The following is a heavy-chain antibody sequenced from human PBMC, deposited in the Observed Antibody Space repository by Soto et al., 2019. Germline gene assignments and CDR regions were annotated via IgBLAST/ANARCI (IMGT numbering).Heavy chain of an antibody. J-gene: IGHJ6*02. CDR1: GFTFSAYW. CDR3: ARMGSGSQYYYGMDV. D-gene: IGHD3-10*01. CDR2: IKQDGSEF. V-gene: IGHV3-7*01. Sequence: GGSLRLSCVASGFTFSAYWMSWVRQAPGKGLEWVADIKQDGSEFSYVDSVKGRFTISRDNAKNSLYLQMNSLRAEDTAVYYCARMGSGSQYYYGMDVWGQGTTVTVSS.